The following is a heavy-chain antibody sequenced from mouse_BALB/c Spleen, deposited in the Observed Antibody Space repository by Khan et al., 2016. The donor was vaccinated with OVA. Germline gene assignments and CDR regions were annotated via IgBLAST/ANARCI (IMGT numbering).Heavy chain of an antibody. CDR3: ARVYGGDFDY. J-gene: IGHJ2*01. V-gene: IGHV3-2*02. CDR2: ISYSGNT. Sequence: EVQLQESGPGLVKPSQSPSLICTVTGYSITSDYAWNWIRQFPGNKLEWMGFISYSGNTNYNPSLKSRISITRDTSKNQFFLHLNSVTTEDTATYYCARVYGGDFDYWGQGTTLTVSS. D-gene: IGHD1-1*01. CDR1: GYSITSDYA.